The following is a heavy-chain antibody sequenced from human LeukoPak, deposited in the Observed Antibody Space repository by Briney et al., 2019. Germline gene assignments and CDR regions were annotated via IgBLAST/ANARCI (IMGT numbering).Heavy chain of an antibody. J-gene: IGHJ4*02. D-gene: IGHD3-22*01. CDR1: GGSVSSGSYY. CDR2: IYYSGST. V-gene: IGHV4-61*01. CDR3: ARGVLPAHYYDSSGYVY. Sequence: SETLSLTCTVSGGSVSSGSYYWSWIRQPPGKGLEWIGYIYYSGSTNYNPSLKSRVTISVDTSKNQFPLKLSSVTAADTAVYYCARGVLPAHYYDSSGYVYWGQGTLVTVSS.